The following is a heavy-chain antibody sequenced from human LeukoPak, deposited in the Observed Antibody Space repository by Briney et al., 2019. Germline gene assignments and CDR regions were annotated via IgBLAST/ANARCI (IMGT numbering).Heavy chain of an antibody. V-gene: IGHV4-39*05. D-gene: IGHD6-19*01. CDR1: GGSISSRTYY. J-gene: IGHJ4*02. CDR2: MYYSGNT. CDR3: VTFIAVAGYVDY. Sequence: PSETPSLTCTVSGGSISSRTYYWGWIRQPPGKGLEWIASMYYSGNTYYNPSLKSRVTISVDTSKNQFSLKLSSVTAADTAVYYCVTFIAVAGYVDYWGKGTLVTVSS.